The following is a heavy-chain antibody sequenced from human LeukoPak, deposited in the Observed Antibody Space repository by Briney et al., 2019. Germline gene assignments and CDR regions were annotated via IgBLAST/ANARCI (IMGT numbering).Heavy chain of an antibody. CDR3: KTAYEILTGYYYSRSPSFDY. CDR1: GGSCRGYY. D-gene: IGHD3-9*01. V-gene: IGHV4-34*07. CDR2: SNPSVST. J-gene: IGHJ4*02. Sequence: SETLSVTRAVYGGSCRGYYWSLLRQHPRKGLTWFGESNPSVSTNCNPSLKSRCTISVDTSKNQFSLKLSSVTAADIFFFKQKTAYEILTGYYYSRSPSFDYWGQGTLVTVSS.